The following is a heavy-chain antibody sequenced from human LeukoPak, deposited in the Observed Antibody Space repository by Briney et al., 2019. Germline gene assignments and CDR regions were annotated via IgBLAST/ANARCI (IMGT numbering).Heavy chain of an antibody. CDR3: ARGLPTHYYDSSGSFFDY. Sequence: ASVKVSCKASGYTFTSYGISWVRQAPGQGLEWMGWISAYNGNTNYAQKLQGRVTMTTDTSTSTAYMELRSLRSDDTAVYYCARGLPTHYYDSSGSFFDYWGQGTLVTVSS. D-gene: IGHD3-22*01. CDR2: ISAYNGNT. J-gene: IGHJ4*02. CDR1: GYTFTSYG. V-gene: IGHV1-18*01.